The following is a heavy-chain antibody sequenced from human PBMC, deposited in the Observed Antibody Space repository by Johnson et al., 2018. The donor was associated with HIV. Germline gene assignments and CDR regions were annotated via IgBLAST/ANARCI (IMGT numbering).Heavy chain of an antibody. CDR1: GFTFSNYG. CDR2: IRYDGSNK. V-gene: IGHV3-30*02. D-gene: IGHD6-6*01. Sequence: QVQLVESGGGLVQPGGSLRLSCAASGFTFSNYGMHWVRQAPGKVLEWVAFIRYDGSNKYYGDSVKGRFTISRDNSRNTLFLQMNSLRAEDTAVYYCTTTLIAARDAFDIWGQGTMVTVAS. J-gene: IGHJ3*02. CDR3: TTTLIAARDAFDI.